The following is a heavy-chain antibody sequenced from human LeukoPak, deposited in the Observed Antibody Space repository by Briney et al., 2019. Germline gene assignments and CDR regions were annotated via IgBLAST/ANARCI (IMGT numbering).Heavy chain of an antibody. Sequence: GRSLRLSCAASGFTFSSYAIHWVRQAPGKGLEWVAVIFYGGSNKNYADSVKGRFTISRDNSKNTLYLQMISLRAEDTAVYYCARGQFRLSDYDSSGFDYWGQGTLVTVSS. CDR1: GFTFSSYA. V-gene: IGHV3-30*04. D-gene: IGHD3-22*01. J-gene: IGHJ4*02. CDR3: ARGQFRLSDYDSSGFDY. CDR2: IFYGGSNK.